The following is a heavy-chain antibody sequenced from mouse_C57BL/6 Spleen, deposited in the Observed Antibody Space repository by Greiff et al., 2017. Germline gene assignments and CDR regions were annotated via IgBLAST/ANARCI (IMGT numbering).Heavy chain of an antibody. CDR1: GYAFSSSW. D-gene: IGHD1-1*01. V-gene: IGHV1-82*01. Sequence: VQLQQSGPELVKPGASVKISCKASGYAFSSSWMNWVKQRPGKGLEWIGRIYPGDGDTNYNGKFKGKATLTADKSSSTAYMQLSSLTSEDSAVYFCARSVNYYGSSQCAYWGQGTLVTVSA. CDR3: ARSVNYYGSSQCAY. CDR2: IYPGDGDT. J-gene: IGHJ3*01.